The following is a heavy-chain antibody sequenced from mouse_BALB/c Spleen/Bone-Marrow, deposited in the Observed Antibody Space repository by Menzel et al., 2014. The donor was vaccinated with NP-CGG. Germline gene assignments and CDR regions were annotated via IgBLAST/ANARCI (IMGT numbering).Heavy chain of an antibody. J-gene: IGHJ4*01. CDR3: ARFGYDYALDY. CDR1: GDSITSGY. CDR2: ISYSGST. Sequence: EVHLVESGPSLVKPSRTLSLTCSVTGDSITSGYWNWIRKFPGNKLEYMGYISYSGSTYYNPSLKSRISITRDTSKNQYYLQLKSVTAEDTATYYCARFGYDYALDYWGQGTSVTVSS. V-gene: IGHV3-8*02. D-gene: IGHD2-2*01.